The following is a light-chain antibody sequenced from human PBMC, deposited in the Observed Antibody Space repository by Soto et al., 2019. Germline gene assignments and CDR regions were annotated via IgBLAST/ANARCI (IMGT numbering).Light chain of an antibody. Sequence: DIQMTQSPSSLSASVGDRVTITCRASQSISSYLNWYQQKPGKAPNLLIYGASTLQSGVPSRFSGSGSGTQFTLTISSLQPEDFATYYCQQLNSYPLTFGPGTKVDI. CDR2: GAS. CDR3: QQLNSYPLT. CDR1: QSISSY. V-gene: IGKV1-9*01. J-gene: IGKJ3*01.